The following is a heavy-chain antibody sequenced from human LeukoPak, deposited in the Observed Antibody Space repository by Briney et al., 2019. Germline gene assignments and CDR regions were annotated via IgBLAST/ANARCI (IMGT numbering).Heavy chain of an antibody. CDR3: ARHVVRGVIFDWFDP. Sequence: PGESLKISCKGSGYSFTSYWIGWVRQMPGKGLEWMGIIYPGDSDTRYSPSFQGQVTISADKSVNTAYLQWSSLKASDTAMYYCARHVVRGVIFDWFDPWGQGTLVTVSS. CDR2: IYPGDSDT. D-gene: IGHD3-10*02. CDR1: GYSFTSYW. V-gene: IGHV5-51*01. J-gene: IGHJ5*02.